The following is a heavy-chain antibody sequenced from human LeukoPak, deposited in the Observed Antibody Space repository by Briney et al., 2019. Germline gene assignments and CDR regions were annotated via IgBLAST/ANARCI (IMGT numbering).Heavy chain of an antibody. CDR2: IYYSGST. CDR3: ARVEEAYGSGRRENYYYYYMDV. V-gene: IGHV4-39*07. Sequence: SETLSLTCTVSGGSIRSSSYYWGWIRQPPGKGLEWIGSIYYSGSTYYNPSLKSRVTISVDTSKNQFSLRLSSVTAADTAVYYCARVEEAYGSGRRENYYYYYMDVWGKGTTVTISS. CDR1: GGSIRSSSYY. D-gene: IGHD3-10*01. J-gene: IGHJ6*03.